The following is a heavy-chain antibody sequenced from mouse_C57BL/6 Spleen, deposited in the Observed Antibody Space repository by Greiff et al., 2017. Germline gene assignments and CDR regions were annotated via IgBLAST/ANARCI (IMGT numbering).Heavy chain of an antibody. D-gene: IGHD1-1*01. CDR1: GYSFTSYY. CDR2: IYPGSGNT. CDR3: ARRDYYGSNWYFDV. Sequence: VKLMESGPELVKPGASVKISCKASGYSFTSYYIHWVKQRPGQGLEWIGWIYPGSGNTKYNEKFKGKATLTADTSSSTAYMQLSSLTSEDSAVYYCARRDYYGSNWYFDVWGTGTTVTVSS. V-gene: IGHV1-66*01. J-gene: IGHJ1*03.